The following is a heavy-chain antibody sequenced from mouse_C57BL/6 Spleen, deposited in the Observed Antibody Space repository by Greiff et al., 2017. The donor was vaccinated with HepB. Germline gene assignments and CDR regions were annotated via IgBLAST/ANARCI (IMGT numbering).Heavy chain of an antibody. V-gene: IGHV5-17*01. Sequence: EVQLVESGGGLVKPGGSLKLSCAASGFTFSDYGMHWVRQAPEKGLEWVAYISSGSSTIYYADTVKGRFTISRDNAKNTLFLQMTSLRSEDTAMYYCARGYYYGSSYDFDYWGQGTTLTVSS. CDR1: GFTFSDYG. J-gene: IGHJ2*01. D-gene: IGHD1-1*01. CDR3: ARGYYYGSSYDFDY. CDR2: ISSGSSTI.